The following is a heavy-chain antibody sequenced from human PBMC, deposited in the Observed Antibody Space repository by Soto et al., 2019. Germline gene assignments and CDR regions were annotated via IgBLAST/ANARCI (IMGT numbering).Heavy chain of an antibody. J-gene: IGHJ4*02. CDR2: IYYSGST. Sequence: QLQLQESGPGLVKPSETLSLTCTVSGGSISSSSYYWGWIRQPPGKGLEWIGSIYYSGSTYYTPSLKSRVTISVDTSKNQFSLKLSSVTAADTAVYYCAREHIVVVPAAEGFDYWGQGTLVTVSS. CDR3: AREHIVVVPAAEGFDY. CDR1: GGSISSSSYY. D-gene: IGHD2-2*01. V-gene: IGHV4-39*01.